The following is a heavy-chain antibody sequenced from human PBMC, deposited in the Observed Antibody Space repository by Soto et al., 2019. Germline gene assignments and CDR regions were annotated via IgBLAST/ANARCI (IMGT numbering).Heavy chain of an antibody. Sequence: PGGSLRLSCVGSGFTFSDYEMNWVRQAPGKGLEWVSYIDSSGSGIYYADSMKGRFTTFRDNAKNSLYLQMNSLRGEDTAVYHCARAELNCGGDCFVYWGQGTQVTVYS. J-gene: IGHJ4*02. CDR2: IDSSGSGI. CDR3: ARAELNCGGDCFVY. CDR1: GFTFSDYE. D-gene: IGHD2-21*01. V-gene: IGHV3-48*03.